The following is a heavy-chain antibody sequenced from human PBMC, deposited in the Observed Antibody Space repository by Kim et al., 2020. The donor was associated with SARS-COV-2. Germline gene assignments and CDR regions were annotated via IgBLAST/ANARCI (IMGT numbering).Heavy chain of an antibody. CDR2: ISYDGSNK. CDR1: GFTFSSYG. J-gene: IGHJ3*02. D-gene: IGHD3-22*01. Sequence: GGSLRLSCAASGFTFSSYGMHWVRQAPGKGLEWVAVISYDGSNKYYADSVKGRFTISRDNSKNTLYLQMNSLRAEDTAVYYCAKVFGSLDSSGYYDAFDIWGQGTMVTVSS. V-gene: IGHV3-30*18. CDR3: AKVFGSLDSSGYYDAFDI.